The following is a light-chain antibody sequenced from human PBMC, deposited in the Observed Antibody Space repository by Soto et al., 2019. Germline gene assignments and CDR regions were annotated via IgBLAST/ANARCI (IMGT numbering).Light chain of an antibody. CDR3: QQYDSYPWT. J-gene: IGKJ1*01. CDR2: KAS. Sequence: DIQMTQSPSTLSASVGDRVTITCRTSQSISSWLAWYQQKPGKAPNLLIYKASRLEIGVPSRFSGSGSGREFTLTISSLQPDDFASYYCQQYDSYPWTFGQGTKGEV. V-gene: IGKV1-5*03. CDR1: QSISSW.